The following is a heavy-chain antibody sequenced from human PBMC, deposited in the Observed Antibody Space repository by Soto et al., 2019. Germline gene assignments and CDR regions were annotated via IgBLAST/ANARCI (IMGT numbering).Heavy chain of an antibody. D-gene: IGHD1-26*01. J-gene: IGHJ4*02. V-gene: IGHV3-15*01. CDR3: TSNAAAKVGTLSY. Sequence: GGSLRLSCAASGFTFNNARMSWVRQAPGKGLDWVGRIDGGKTDFAAPVEGRFTFSRDDSRNTLFLQMNSLKTEDTGVYYCTSNAAAKVGTLSYWCQGTLVTVSS. CDR2: IDGGKT. CDR1: GFTFNNAR.